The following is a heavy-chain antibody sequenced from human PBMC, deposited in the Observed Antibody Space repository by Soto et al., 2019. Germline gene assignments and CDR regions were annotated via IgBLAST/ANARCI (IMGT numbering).Heavy chain of an antibody. CDR2: ISGYNGNT. Sequence: QVQLVESGAEVKKPGASVQVSCKASGYTFTDYGISWVRQAPGQGLEGMGWISGYNGNTKYAQKFQGRVTMTTDTPTNTAYMELRSLRSDDTAVYYCARDREYYYDSSGNYYYHYGLDVWGQGTTVTVS. J-gene: IGHJ6*02. D-gene: IGHD3-22*01. V-gene: IGHV1-18*04. CDR1: GYTFTDYG. CDR3: ARDREYYYDSSGNYYYHYGLDV.